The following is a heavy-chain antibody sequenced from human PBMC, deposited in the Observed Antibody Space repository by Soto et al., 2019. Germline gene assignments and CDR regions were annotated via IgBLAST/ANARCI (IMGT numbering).Heavy chain of an antibody. V-gene: IGHV3-30*18. D-gene: IGHD1-1*01. Sequence: QVELVESGGGGVQPGRSLRLSCVASGFTFRSYGMQWVRQAPGKGLEWVAVISHDGKVKYYADSVKGRFTISRDNSKNTVELRMNILEVEDTAVYYCAKEQSAYRSLCFDYWGQGTLVTVSS. CDR3: AKEQSAYRSLCFDY. CDR2: ISHDGKVK. J-gene: IGHJ4*02. CDR1: GFTFRSYG.